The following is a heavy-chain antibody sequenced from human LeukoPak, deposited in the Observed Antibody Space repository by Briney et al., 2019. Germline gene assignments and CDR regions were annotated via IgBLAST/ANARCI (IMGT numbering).Heavy chain of an antibody. D-gene: IGHD1-26*01. V-gene: IGHV4-30-4*01. CDR2: IYHTGTT. CDR3: ASVSVWELATHTGGPLDY. CDR1: GGLISRIEYY. J-gene: IGHJ4*02. Sequence: SHTLSLTCTVSGGLISRIEYYWGWVRQSPVKGLEWLGHIYHTGTTLYSPHLNNRLTISVDSSKNQFSLTLNSVTAADTAVYYCASVSVWELATHTGGPLDYWGRGILVTVSS.